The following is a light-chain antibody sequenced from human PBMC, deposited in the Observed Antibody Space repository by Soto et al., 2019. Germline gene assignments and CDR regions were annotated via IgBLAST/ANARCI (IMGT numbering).Light chain of an antibody. CDR2: AAS. CDR3: QQSYTTPPT. V-gene: IGKV1-39*01. J-gene: IGKJ1*01. Sequence: EIQTIQFPASLSASIGDRVTXTCRASQGISNYLAWYQQKPGKAPKLLIFAASSLKSGVPSRFSGSRSRPDFTLTISSLQPEDFAPYYCQQSYTTPPTFGQGTKLDIK. CDR1: QGISNY.